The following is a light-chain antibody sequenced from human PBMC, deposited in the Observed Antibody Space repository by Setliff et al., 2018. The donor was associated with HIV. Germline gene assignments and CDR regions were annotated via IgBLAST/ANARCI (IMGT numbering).Light chain of an antibody. V-gene: IGLV2-14*01. CDR3: SSYTSSSTDV. Sequence: QSVLTQPASVSGSPGQSITISCTGTSNDVGAYNTVYWYQQHPGEAPKLMIYDVSTRPSGVSNRFSGSKSGNTASLTISGLQTEDEADCYCSSYTSSSTDVFGTGTKVTVL. CDR2: DVS. CDR1: SNDVGAYNT. J-gene: IGLJ1*01.